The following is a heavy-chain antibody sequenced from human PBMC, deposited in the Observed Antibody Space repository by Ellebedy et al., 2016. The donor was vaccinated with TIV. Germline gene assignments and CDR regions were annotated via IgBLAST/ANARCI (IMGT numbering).Heavy chain of an antibody. CDR2: IYYTGST. Sequence: SETLSLTCSVPGGSISSSSHYWGWIRQPPGKGLEWIVSIYYTGSTYYNPSLKRRVTISVDTSKNQFSLNLNSLTAADTAVYYCARQGPSITMVRGVNWFDPWGQGTLVTVSS. D-gene: IGHD3-10*01. CDR3: ARQGPSITMVRGVNWFDP. V-gene: IGHV4-39*01. CDR1: GGSISSSSHY. J-gene: IGHJ5*02.